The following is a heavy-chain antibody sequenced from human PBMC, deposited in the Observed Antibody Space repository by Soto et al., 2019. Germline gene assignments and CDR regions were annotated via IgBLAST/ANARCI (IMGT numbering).Heavy chain of an antibody. CDR2: INPNSGGT. D-gene: IGHD6-19*01. CDR1: GYTFTGYY. CDR3: ARVPRIAVAGRYYYYGMDV. Sequence: ASVKVSCKASGYTFTGYYMHWVRQAPGQGLEWMGWINPNSGGTNYAQKFQGRVTMTRDTSISTAYMELSRLRSDDTAVYYCARVPRIAVAGRYYYYGMDVWGQGTTVTVSS. V-gene: IGHV1-2*02. J-gene: IGHJ6*02.